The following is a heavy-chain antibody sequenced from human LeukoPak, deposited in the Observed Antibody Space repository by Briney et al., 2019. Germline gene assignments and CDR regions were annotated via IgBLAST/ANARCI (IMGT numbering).Heavy chain of an antibody. J-gene: IGHJ6*03. D-gene: IGHD3-10*01. CDR3: ARRSPDYYGSGSYSGSHYYYMDV. CDR2: LHADGSEY. V-gene: IGHV3-7*03. Sequence: PGGSLRLSCVGSGFSLSGYWMSWVRQAPGKGLEWVARLHADGSEYSYVGSVKGRFTISRDNAKNSLYLQMNSLRAEDTAVYYCARRSPDYYGSGSYSGSHYYYMDVWGKGTTVTVSS. CDR1: GFSLSGYW.